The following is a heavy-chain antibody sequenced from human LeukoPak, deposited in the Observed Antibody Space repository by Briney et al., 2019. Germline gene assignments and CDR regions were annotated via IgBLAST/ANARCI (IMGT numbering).Heavy chain of an antibody. Sequence: GGSLGLSCAASGFTFSSYGMHWIRQAPGKGLEWVTFIRYDGSNKYYADSVKGRFTISRDNSKNTLYLQMNSLRAEDTAVFYCARESESYDSSGSTFKYWGQGTLVTVSS. D-gene: IGHD3-22*01. J-gene: IGHJ4*02. CDR2: IRYDGSNK. CDR1: GFTFSSYG. CDR3: ARESESYDSSGSTFKY. V-gene: IGHV3-30*02.